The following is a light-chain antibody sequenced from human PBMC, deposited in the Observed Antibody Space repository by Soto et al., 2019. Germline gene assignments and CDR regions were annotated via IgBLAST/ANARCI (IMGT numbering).Light chain of an antibody. Sequence: QITQSASTVPASVGDRVTITCRASQSTSSYLAWYQQKPGKAPKLLIYQASSLENGVPSRFSGSGSGTEFTLTISSLKPDDFATYYCQHYDSYSEAFGQGTKVDI. J-gene: IGKJ1*01. V-gene: IGKV1-5*03. CDR1: QSTSSY. CDR2: QAS. CDR3: QHYDSYSEA.